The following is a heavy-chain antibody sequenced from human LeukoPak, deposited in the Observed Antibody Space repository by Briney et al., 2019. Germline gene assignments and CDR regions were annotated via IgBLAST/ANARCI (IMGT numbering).Heavy chain of an antibody. J-gene: IGHJ5*02. D-gene: IGHD3-9*01. Sequence: SETLSLTCTVSGGSISSYYWSWIRQPPGKGLEWIGYIYYSGSTNYNPSLKSRVTISVDTSKNQFSLKLSSVTAADTAVYYCARAYYDILTALNWFDPWGQGTLVTVSS. CDR1: GGSISSYY. CDR3: ARAYYDILTALNWFDP. V-gene: IGHV4-59*01. CDR2: IYYSGST.